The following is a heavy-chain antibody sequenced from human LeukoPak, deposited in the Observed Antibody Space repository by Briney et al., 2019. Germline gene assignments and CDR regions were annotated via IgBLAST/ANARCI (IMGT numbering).Heavy chain of an antibody. J-gene: IGHJ4*02. D-gene: IGHD3-9*01. CDR1: EFTFVRYA. Sequence: PGGSLRLSCAASEFTFVRYAMNWVRQAPGKGLEWVSYISSSSFKIGYADSVKGRFTISRDNSKNSLYLQMDSLRVEDTAVYYCVRGGGKYYDILTGYYSSPVDYWGQGTLVTVSS. V-gene: IGHV3-48*04. CDR2: ISSSSFKI. CDR3: VRGGGKYYDILTGYYSSPVDY.